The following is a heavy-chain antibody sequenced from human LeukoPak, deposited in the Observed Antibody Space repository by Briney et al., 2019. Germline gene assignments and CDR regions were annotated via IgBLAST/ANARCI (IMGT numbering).Heavy chain of an antibody. CDR3: ARDPYSSTWSYGMDV. V-gene: IGHV3-30-3*01. Sequence: GGSLRLSCAASGFTFSSYAMHWVRQAPGKGLEWVAVISYDGSNKYYADSVKGRFTISRDNAKNSLFLQMNTLRAEDTAVYYCARDPYSSTWSYGMDVWGQGTTVTVSS. J-gene: IGHJ6*02. D-gene: IGHD6-6*01. CDR1: GFTFSSYA. CDR2: ISYDGSNK.